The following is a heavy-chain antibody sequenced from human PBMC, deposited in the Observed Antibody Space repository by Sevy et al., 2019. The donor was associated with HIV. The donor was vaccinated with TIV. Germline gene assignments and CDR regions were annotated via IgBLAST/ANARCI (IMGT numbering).Heavy chain of an antibody. V-gene: IGHV1-24*01. J-gene: IGHJ5*02. Sequence: ASVKVSCKVSGYTLTELSMHWVRQAPGKGLEWMGGFDPEDGETIYAQKFQGRVTMTEDTSTDTAYMELSSLRSEDTAVYYCATLFLSSSGWSLNWFDPWGQGTLVTVSS. CDR1: GYTLTELS. CDR3: ATLFLSSSGWSLNWFDP. D-gene: IGHD6-13*01. CDR2: FDPEDGET.